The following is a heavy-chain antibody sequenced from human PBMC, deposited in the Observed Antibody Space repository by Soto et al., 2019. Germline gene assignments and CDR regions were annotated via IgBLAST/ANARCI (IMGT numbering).Heavy chain of an antibody. CDR1: GYTFTSYG. Sequence: QVQLVQSGPEVKKPGASVKVSCKTSGYTFTSYGISWVRQAPGQGLEWMGWISTDKGKTNYAQKFQGRVTMTTDTSTSTAYMELRSLRSDDTAVYCCATLSPAFDFWGQGPLVTVSS. J-gene: IGHJ4*02. V-gene: IGHV1-18*01. CDR2: ISTDKGKT. CDR3: ATLSPAFDF.